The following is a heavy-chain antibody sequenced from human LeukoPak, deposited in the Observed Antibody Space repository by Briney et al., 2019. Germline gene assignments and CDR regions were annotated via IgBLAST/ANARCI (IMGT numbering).Heavy chain of an antibody. CDR3: ARGPDARWGPRVEDY. V-gene: IGHV4-34*01. CDR2: INHSGST. Sequence: SETLSLTCAVYGGSFSGYYWSWIRQPPGKGLEWIGEINHSGSTNYNLSLKSRVTISVDTSKNQFSLKLSSVTAADTAVYYCARGPDARWGPRVEDYWGQGTLVTVSS. CDR1: GGSFSGYY. J-gene: IGHJ4*02. D-gene: IGHD2-21*02.